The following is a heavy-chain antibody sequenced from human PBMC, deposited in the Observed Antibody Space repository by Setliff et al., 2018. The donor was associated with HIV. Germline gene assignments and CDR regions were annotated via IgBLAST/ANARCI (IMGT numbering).Heavy chain of an antibody. CDR2: ISGSAGTT. V-gene: IGHV3-23*01. CDR1: GESFSDNY. D-gene: IGHD6-13*01. CDR3: AKDHATSSWFTALLDY. J-gene: IGHJ4*02. Sequence: ETLSLTCAVYGESFSDNYWSWIRQAPGKGLEWVSGISGSAGTTYYADSVKGRFTISRDNSKNTLYLQMNSLRAEDTAVYYCAKDHATSSWFTALLDYWGQGALVTVSS.